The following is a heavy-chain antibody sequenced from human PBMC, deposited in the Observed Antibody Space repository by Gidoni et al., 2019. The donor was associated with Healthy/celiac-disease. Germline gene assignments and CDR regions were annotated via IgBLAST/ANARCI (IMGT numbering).Heavy chain of an antibody. CDR2: IYYSGST. D-gene: IGHD6-19*01. Sequence: QVQLQESGPGLVKPSQTLSLTCTVPGGSISSGGYYWSWIRQHPGKGLEWIEYIYYSGSTYYNPSLKSRVTISVDTSKNQFSLKLSSVTAADTAVYYCARDSAVSWFDPWGQGTLVTVSS. J-gene: IGHJ5*02. CDR1: GGSISSGGYY. V-gene: IGHV4-31*03. CDR3: ARDSAVSWFDP.